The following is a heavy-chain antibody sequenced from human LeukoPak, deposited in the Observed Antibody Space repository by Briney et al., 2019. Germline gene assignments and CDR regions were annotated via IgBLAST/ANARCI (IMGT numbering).Heavy chain of an antibody. CDR2: ISSSSSYT. CDR1: GFTFGSYS. V-gene: IGHV3-21*05. Sequence: PGGSLRLSCAASGFTFGSYSMNWVRQAPGKGLEWVSYISSSSSYTNYADSVKGRFTISRDNAKNSLYLQMNSLRAGDTAVYYCARGPRRRPAAYYYYYGMDVWGQGTTVTVSS. J-gene: IGHJ6*02. CDR3: ARGPRRRPAAYYYYYGMDV. D-gene: IGHD2-2*01.